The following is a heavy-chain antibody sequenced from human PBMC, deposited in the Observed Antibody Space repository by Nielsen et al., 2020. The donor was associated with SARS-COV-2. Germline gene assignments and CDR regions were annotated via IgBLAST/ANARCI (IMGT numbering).Heavy chain of an antibody. CDR3: ATCRGPYWYFDL. J-gene: IGHJ2*01. V-gene: IGHV3-48*01. D-gene: IGHD3-10*01. CDR2: ISISSSTI. CDR1: RITFSSYS. Sequence: GGSLRLSCATSRITFSSYSMNWVRQAPGKGLEWISYISISSSTIDYADSVKGRFTISRDNAKNSLYLQMNSLRAEDTAVYYCATCRGPYWYFDLWGRGTLVTVSS.